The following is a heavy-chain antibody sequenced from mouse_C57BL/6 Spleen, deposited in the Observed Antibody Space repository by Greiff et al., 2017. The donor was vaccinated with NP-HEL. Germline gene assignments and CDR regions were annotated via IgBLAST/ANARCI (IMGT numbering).Heavy chain of an antibody. V-gene: IGHV1-69*01. CDR2: IDPSDSYT. Sequence: QVQLQQPGAELVMPGASVKLSCKASGYTFTSYWMHWVKQRPGQGLEWIGEIDPSDSYTNYNQKFKGKSTLTVDKSSSTAYMQLSSLTSEDSAVYYCARKEGYWYFDVWAQGPRSPSPQ. J-gene: IGHJ1*03. CDR3: ARKEGYWYFDV. CDR1: GYTFTSYW.